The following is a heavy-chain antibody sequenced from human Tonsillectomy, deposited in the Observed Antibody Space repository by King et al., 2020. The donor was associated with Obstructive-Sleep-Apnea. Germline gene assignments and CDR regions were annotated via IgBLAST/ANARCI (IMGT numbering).Heavy chain of an antibody. CDR3: VPVGGATRGLAFDI. V-gene: IGHV4-59*01. Sequence: QLQESGPGLVKPSETLSLTCTVSGGSISSYYWSWIRQPPGKGLEWIGYIYYSGSTNYNPSLKSRVTISVDTSKNQFSLKLSSVTAADTAVYYCVPVGGATRGLAFDIWGKGTMVTVSS. J-gene: IGHJ3*02. D-gene: IGHD1-26*01. CDR1: GGSISSYY. CDR2: IYYSGST.